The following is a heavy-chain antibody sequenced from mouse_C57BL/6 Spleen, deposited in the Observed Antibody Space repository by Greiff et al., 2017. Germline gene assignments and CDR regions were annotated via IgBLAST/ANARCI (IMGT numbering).Heavy chain of an antibody. V-gene: IGHV1-15*01. D-gene: IGHD2-1*01. CDR2: IDPVTGGT. CDR1: GYTFTDYD. Sequence: VQVVESGAELVRPGASVTLSCKASGYTFTDYDMHWVKQTPVHGLEWIGAIDPVTGGTAYNQKFKGKAILTADKSSSTADMELRSLTSEDSAVYYWTRLEGGNYVAGFAYWGQVPLVTVSA. CDR3: TRLEGGNYVAGFAY. J-gene: IGHJ3*01.